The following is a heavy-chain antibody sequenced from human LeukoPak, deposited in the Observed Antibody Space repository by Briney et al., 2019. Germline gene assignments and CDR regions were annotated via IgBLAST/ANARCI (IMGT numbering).Heavy chain of an antibody. Sequence: GGSLRLSCAASGFTFSTFWMHWVRQAPGKGLVWVSRINSDGKTTNYADSVKGRFTISRDNAKNTLYLQMNSLRAEDTAVYYCARDITLTRGGRSDYWGQGTLVTVSA. J-gene: IGHJ4*02. CDR1: GFTFSTFW. CDR2: INSDGKTT. CDR3: ARDITLTRGGRSDY. D-gene: IGHD3-10*01. V-gene: IGHV3-74*01.